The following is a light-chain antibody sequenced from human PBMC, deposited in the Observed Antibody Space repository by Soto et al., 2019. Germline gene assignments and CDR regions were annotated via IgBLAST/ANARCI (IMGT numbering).Light chain of an antibody. V-gene: IGLV1-44*01. CDR2: NDN. J-gene: IGLJ2*01. CDR1: SSNIGSHT. Sequence: QLVLTQPPSASGTPGQRVTISCSGSSSNIGSHTVNWYQQLPGTAPKLLMYNDNQRPSGVSDRFSGSKSGSSASLAISGLQSEDEADYYCAAWDDSLNGVVFGGGTQLTVL. CDR3: AAWDDSLNGVV.